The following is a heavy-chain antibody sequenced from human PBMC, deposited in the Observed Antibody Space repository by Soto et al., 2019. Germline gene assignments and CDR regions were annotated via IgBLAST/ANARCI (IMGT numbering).Heavy chain of an antibody. Sequence: SGGSLRLSCAASGFAFSTYAMTWVRQAPGKGLEWVSVISGSGGSSYYAAPVKGRFTISRDNSKNTLFLQMNGLRAEDTAVYYCAKVTKRAAAGRYEYYKYGMDVWGQGTTVTVSS. J-gene: IGHJ6*02. V-gene: IGHV3-23*01. D-gene: IGHD6-13*01. CDR3: AKVTKRAAAGRYEYYKYGMDV. CDR2: ISGSGGSS. CDR1: GFAFSTYA.